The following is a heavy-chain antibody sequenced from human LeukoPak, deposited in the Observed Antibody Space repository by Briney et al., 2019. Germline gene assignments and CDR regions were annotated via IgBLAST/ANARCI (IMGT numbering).Heavy chain of an antibody. CDR2: IYYSGST. CDR1: GGSISSGDYY. Sequence: SQTLSLTCTVSGGSISSGDYYWSWIRQPPGKGLEWIGYIYYSGSTYYNPSLKSRVTTSVDTSKNQFSLKLSSVTAADTAVYYCTYYDFWSGPFSGWGQGTLVTVSS. D-gene: IGHD3-3*01. CDR3: TYYDFWSGPFSG. J-gene: IGHJ4*02. V-gene: IGHV4-30-4*01.